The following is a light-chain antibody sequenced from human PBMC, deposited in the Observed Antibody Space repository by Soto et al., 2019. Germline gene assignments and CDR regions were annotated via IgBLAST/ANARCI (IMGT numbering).Light chain of an antibody. V-gene: IGKV1-39*01. CDR3: QQSYSSPPT. J-gene: IGKJ1*01. CDR1: QSISNH. CDR2: AAS. Sequence: DIQMTQSPSSLSASVEDRVIITCRASQSISNHLNWYQQKPGKAPKLLIFAASSLQSGRPSRFSGSRSGPDFPLTIRSLQPEDFATYYCQQSYSSPPTFGHGTKVEIK.